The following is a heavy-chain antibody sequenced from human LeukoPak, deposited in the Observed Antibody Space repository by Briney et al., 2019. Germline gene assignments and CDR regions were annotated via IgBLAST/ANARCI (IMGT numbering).Heavy chain of an antibody. D-gene: IGHD7-27*01. Sequence: PSETLSLTCTVSGGSISTYYWSWIRQPPGKGLEWIGYISYTGSTSYSPSFKSRVTIPVDTSNNQFSLKLTSVTAADTAVYYCARLNGGYWGQGTLVTVSS. V-gene: IGHV4-59*01. J-gene: IGHJ4*02. CDR1: GGSISTYY. CDR3: ARLNGGY. CDR2: ISYTGST.